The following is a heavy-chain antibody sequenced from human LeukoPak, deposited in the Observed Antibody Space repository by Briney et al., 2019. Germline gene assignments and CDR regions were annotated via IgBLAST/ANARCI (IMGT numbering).Heavy chain of an antibody. CDR2: IYHSGST. V-gene: IGHV4-38-2*02. J-gene: IGHJ4*02. Sequence: SETLSLTCTVSGYSISSGYYWGWIRQPPGKGLEWIGSIYHSGSTYYNPSLKSRVTISVDTSKNQFSLKLSSVTAADTAVYYCARDAGRSSGWYTRLYYFDYWGQGTLVTVSS. D-gene: IGHD6-19*01. CDR1: GYSISSGYY. CDR3: ARDAGRSSGWYTRLYYFDY.